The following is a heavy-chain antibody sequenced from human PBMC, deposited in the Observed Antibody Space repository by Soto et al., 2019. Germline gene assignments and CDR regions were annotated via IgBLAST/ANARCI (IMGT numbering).Heavy chain of an antibody. CDR2: IYHSGST. J-gene: IGHJ4*02. Sequence: PSETLSLTCAVSGGSMRSGNWWSWVRQPPGKGLEWIGEIYHSGSTNYNPSLKSRLTISVDKFKNQFSLKLSSVTAADTAVYYCAIPAAGDFDFWGQGTLVTVSS. V-gene: IGHV4-4*02. D-gene: IGHD6-13*01. CDR3: AIPAAGDFDF. CDR1: GGSMRSGNW.